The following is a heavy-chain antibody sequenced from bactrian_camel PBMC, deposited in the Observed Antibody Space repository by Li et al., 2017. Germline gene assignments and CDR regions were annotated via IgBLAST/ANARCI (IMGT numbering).Heavy chain of an antibody. CDR3: AVDSSFVTCD. CDR2: ITSTGMT. Sequence: VQLVESGGGLVQPGGSLRLSCGASGFRSNSYRMSWVRQAPGKGLEWVSGITSTGMTYYADSVQGRFTISQGTAKTTVYLQMDNLKPEDTAVYYCAVDSSFVTCDGAQGTQVTVS. D-gene: IGHD7*01. CDR1: GFRSNSYR. V-gene: IGHV3S10*01. J-gene: IGHJ4*01.